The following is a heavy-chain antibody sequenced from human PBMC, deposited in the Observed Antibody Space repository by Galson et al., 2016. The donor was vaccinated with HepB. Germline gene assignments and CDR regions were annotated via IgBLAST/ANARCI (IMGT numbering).Heavy chain of an antibody. CDR2: IYHSGTT. CDR3: AREEQSGSYSPYYYYGIDV. CDR1: GYSISSGYY. J-gene: IGHJ6*02. V-gene: IGHV4-38-2*02. D-gene: IGHD1-26*01. Sequence: SETLSLTCNVSGYSISSGYYWGWIRQPPGKGLEWIGTIYHSGTTFYNPSLRTRVTISVDTSKNHFSLNLKSVTAADTAVYYCAREEQSGSYSPYYYYGIDVWGHGTTVIVSS.